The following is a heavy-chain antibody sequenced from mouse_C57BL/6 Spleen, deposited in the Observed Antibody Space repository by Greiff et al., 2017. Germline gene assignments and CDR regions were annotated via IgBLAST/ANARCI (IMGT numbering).Heavy chain of an antibody. D-gene: IGHD2-4*01. Sequence: EVKLVESGAELVRPGASVKLSCTASGFNIKDDYMHWVKQRPEQGLEWIGWIEPENGDTEYASKFQGKATITADTSSNTAYLQLSSLTSEDTAVYYCTSYDYFYFDYWGQGTTLTVSS. J-gene: IGHJ2*01. CDR3: TSYDYFYFDY. CDR2: IEPENGDT. CDR1: GFNIKDDY. V-gene: IGHV14-4*01.